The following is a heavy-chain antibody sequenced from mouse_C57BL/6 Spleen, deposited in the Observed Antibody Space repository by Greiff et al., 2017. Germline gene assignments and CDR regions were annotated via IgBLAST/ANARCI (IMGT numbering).Heavy chain of an antibody. Sequence: EVQLQQSGPELVKPGASVKISCKASGYTFTDYYMNWVKQSHGKSLEWIGDINPNNGGTSYNQKFKGKATLTVDKSSSTAYMELRSLTSEDSAVYYCARGDYDVCWYFDVWGTGTTVTVSS. CDR3: ARGDYDVCWYFDV. CDR1: GYTFTDYY. D-gene: IGHD2-4*01. V-gene: IGHV1-26*01. CDR2: INPNNGGT. J-gene: IGHJ1*03.